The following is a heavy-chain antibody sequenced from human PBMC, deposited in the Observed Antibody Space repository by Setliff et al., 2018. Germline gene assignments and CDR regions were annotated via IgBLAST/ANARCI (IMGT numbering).Heavy chain of an antibody. D-gene: IGHD3-22*01. Sequence: GASVKVSCKASGYTFTAYYMHWVRQAPGQGLKWMGGIIPILGIANYAQKFQGRVTITADESTSTAYMELSSLRSEDTAVYYCARANYYDSSGHSVYGMDVWGQGTTVTVSS. V-gene: IGHV1-69*10. CDR1: GYTFTAYY. CDR2: IIPILGIA. CDR3: ARANYYDSSGHSVYGMDV. J-gene: IGHJ6*02.